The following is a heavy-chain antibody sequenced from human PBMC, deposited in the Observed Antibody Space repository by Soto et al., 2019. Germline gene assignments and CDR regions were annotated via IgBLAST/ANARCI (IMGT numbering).Heavy chain of an antibody. CDR1: GFTFSRYR. D-gene: IGHD6-13*01. J-gene: IGHJ4*02. CDR3: ARDKYSSSSGY. V-gene: IGHV3-21*01. CDR2: ISSSSSYI. Sequence: EVQLVQSGGGVVKPGGSLRLSCGASGFTFSRYRMNWVRQSPGQRLEWVSSISSSSSYIYYADSVKGRFTISRDNAKNSLYLQMNSLRAEDTAVYYCARDKYSSSSGYWGQGTLVTVSS.